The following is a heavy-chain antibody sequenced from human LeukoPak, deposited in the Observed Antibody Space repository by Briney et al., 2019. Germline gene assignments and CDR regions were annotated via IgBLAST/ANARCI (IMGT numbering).Heavy chain of an antibody. Sequence: GGSLRLSCAATGFTFSSYGMHWVRQAPGKGLDWVAFIRYDGSNKYYADSVKGRFTISRDNSKNTLYLQMNSLRAEDTAVYYCAKDKLVSGWYGDAFDIWGQGTMVTVSS. CDR3: AKDKLVSGWYGDAFDI. D-gene: IGHD6-19*01. J-gene: IGHJ3*02. V-gene: IGHV3-30*02. CDR1: GFTFSSYG. CDR2: IRYDGSNK.